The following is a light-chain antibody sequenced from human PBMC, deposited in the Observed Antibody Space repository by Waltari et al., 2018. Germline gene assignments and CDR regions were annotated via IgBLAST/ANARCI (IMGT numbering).Light chain of an antibody. J-gene: IGLJ1*01. V-gene: IGLV1-44*01. CDR2: STD. CDR3: AAWDDSLNGYV. Sequence: QPALTQPPSASGTPGQRVTISCSGSSSNPGRNAVIFYQQLPGSAPRLLIYSTDQRPSGVPDRFSGSKSGTSASLAISGLHSEDEADYYCAAWDDSLNGYVLGTGTKVTVL. CDR1: SSNPGRNA.